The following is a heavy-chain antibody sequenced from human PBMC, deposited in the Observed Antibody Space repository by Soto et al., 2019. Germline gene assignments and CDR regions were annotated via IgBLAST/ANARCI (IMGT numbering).Heavy chain of an antibody. Sequence: EVQLLESGGGLVQPGGSLRLSCAASGFTFSSYALSWVRQAPGKGLQCVSTISGNGVSTYYADSVKGRFTISRDNSRNTLYLQMNSLRAEDTAVYYCAKVQGSGSGLYYFYYCGMDVWGQGTTVTVSS. CDR3: AKVQGSGSGLYYFYYCGMDV. V-gene: IGHV3-23*01. CDR2: ISGNGVST. J-gene: IGHJ6*02. D-gene: IGHD3-10*01. CDR1: GFTFSSYA.